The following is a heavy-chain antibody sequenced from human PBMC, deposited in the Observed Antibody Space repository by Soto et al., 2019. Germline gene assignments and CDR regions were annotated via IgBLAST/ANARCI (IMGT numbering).Heavy chain of an antibody. J-gene: IGHJ1*01. Sequence: GGSLRLSCAASGSTFSSYAMSWVRQAPGKGLEWVSAISGSGGSTYYADSVKGRFTISRDNSKNTLYLQMNSLRAEDTAVYYCAKGDQLYSSSWFQHWGQGTLVTVSS. CDR2: ISGSGGST. V-gene: IGHV3-23*01. CDR1: GSTFSSYA. CDR3: AKGDQLYSSSWFQH. D-gene: IGHD6-13*01.